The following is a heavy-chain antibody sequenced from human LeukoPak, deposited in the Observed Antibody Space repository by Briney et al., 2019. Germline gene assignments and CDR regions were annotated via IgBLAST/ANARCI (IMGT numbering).Heavy chain of an antibody. V-gene: IGHV5-51*01. Sequence: GESLKISCKGSGYSFTSYWIGWVRQMPGKGLEWMGIIYPGDSDTRYSPSFQGQVTISADKSISTAYLQWSSLKASDTAMYYCARRQIGIAAAGTFHYYGMDVWGQGTTVTVSS. CDR1: GYSFTSYW. J-gene: IGHJ6*02. D-gene: IGHD6-13*01. CDR2: IYPGDSDT. CDR3: ARRQIGIAAAGTFHYYGMDV.